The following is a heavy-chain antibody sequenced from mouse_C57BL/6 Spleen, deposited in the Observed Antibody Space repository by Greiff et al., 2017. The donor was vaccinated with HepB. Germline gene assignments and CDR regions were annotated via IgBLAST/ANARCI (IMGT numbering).Heavy chain of an antibody. J-gene: IGHJ2*01. CDR3: ARTSIYYGNFATHYFDY. Sequence: DVQLQESGPELVKPGASVKIPCKASGYTFTDYNMDWVKQSHGKSLEWIGDINPNNGGTIYNQKFKGKATLTVDKSSSTAYMELRSLTSEDTAVYYCARTSIYYGNFATHYFDYWGQGTTLTVSS. V-gene: IGHV1-18*01. D-gene: IGHD2-1*01. CDR2: INPNNGGT. CDR1: GYTFTDYN.